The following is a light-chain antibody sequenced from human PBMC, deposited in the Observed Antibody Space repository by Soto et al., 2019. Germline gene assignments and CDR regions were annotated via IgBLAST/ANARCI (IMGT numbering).Light chain of an antibody. V-gene: IGKV1-5*01. J-gene: IGKJ1*01. Sequence: DVQMTQSPSTLYASVGDRVTITCRSSQSISSWLAWYQQKPGKAPKLLIYDASSLESGVPSRFSGSGSGTEFTLTISSLQPDDFATYYCQQYNSYWTFGQGTKVDI. CDR3: QQYNSYWT. CDR1: QSISSW. CDR2: DAS.